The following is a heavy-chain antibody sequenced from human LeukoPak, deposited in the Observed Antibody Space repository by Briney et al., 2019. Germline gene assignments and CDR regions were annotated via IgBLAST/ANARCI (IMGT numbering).Heavy chain of an antibody. J-gene: IGHJ6*03. CDR2: INHSGST. Sequence: KSSETLSLTCAVYGGSFSGYYWSWIRQPPGKVLEWIGEINHSGSTNYNPSLKSRVTISVDTSKNQFSLKLSSVTAADTAVYYCARAPMYYYGSGSYPYYYYYMDVWGKGTTVTVSS. D-gene: IGHD3-10*01. CDR3: ARAPMYYYGSGSYPYYYYYMDV. CDR1: GGSFSGYY. V-gene: IGHV4-34*01.